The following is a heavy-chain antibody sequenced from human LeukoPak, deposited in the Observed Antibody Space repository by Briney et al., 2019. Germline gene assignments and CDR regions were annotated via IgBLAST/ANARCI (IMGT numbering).Heavy chain of an antibody. CDR3: ARVPAAIGNNWFDP. V-gene: IGHV1-2*02. D-gene: IGHD2-2*02. CDR2: TNPNSGGT. J-gene: IGHJ5*02. Sequence: ASVKVSCKTSGYTFTGYYMHWVRQAPGQGLEWMGWTNPNSGGTNYAQKFQGRVTMTRDTPIYTAYMELSRLTSDDTAVYYCARVPAAIGNNWFDPWGQGALVTVSS. CDR1: GYTFTGYY.